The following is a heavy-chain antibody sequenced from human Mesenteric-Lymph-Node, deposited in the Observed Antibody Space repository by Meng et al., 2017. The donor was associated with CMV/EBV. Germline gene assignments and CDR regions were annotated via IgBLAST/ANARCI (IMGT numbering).Heavy chain of an antibody. CDR3: AREGAFRYGSGSYSYFFDY. Sequence: GGSLRLSCAASGFDFSTYAMHWVRQAPGKGLEWVAVMSYDGREKHYVDSVKGRFTISRDNSKNTLFLQMNSLRAEDTAVYYCAREGAFRYGSGSYSYFFDYWGQGTLVTVSS. V-gene: IGHV3-30*04. CDR2: MSYDGREK. CDR1: GFDFSTYA. J-gene: IGHJ4*02. D-gene: IGHD3-10*01.